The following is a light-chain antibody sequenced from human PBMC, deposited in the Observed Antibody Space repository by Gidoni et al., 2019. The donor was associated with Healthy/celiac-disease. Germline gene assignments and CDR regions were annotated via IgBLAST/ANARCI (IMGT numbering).Light chain of an antibody. CDR2: DAS. CDR3: QQYDNLHL. V-gene: IGKV1-33*01. CDR1: QDISNY. J-gene: IGKJ2*01. Sequence: QMTKSPSSLSASVGDRVTITCQASQDISNYLNWYQQKPGKAPKLLIYDASNLETGVPSRFSGRGSGTDFTFTISSLQPEDIATYYCQQYDNLHLFGQXTKLEIK.